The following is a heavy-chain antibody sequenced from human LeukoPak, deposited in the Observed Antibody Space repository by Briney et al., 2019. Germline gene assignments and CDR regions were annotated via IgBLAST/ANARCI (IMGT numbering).Heavy chain of an antibody. CDR2: ISYGGNNK. CDR3: AKERSKVLLWEIDY. Sequence: GGSLRLSCAASGFTFSTCAMHWVRQSPGKGLEWVAVISYGGNNKYYADSVKGRSTISRDNSKNTLYLQMNSLRAEDTAVFFCAKERSKVLLWEIDYWGQGTLVTVSS. J-gene: IGHJ4*02. D-gene: IGHD1-26*01. CDR1: GFTFSTCA. V-gene: IGHV3-30*04.